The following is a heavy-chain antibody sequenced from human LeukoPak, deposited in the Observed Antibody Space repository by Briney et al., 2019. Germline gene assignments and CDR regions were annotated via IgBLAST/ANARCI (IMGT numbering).Heavy chain of an antibody. D-gene: IGHD1-1*01. CDR1: GFTFEDFA. CDR3: SRDSHGDDVYDY. V-gene: IGHV3-49*04. Sequence: GRSLRLSCTVSGFTFEDFAMTWVRQAPGKGLGWVGFIRRRAYGGTTDYAASVKGRFTISIDDSKNIAFLQMNSLKTEDTGIYFCSRDSHGDDVYDYWGQGTVVTVSS. J-gene: IGHJ4*02. CDR2: IRRRAYGGTT.